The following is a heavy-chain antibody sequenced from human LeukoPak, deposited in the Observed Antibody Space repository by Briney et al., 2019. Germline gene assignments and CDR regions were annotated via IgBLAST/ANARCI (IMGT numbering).Heavy chain of an antibody. D-gene: IGHD2-15*01. CDR2: ISSSSSYI. J-gene: IGHJ4*02. V-gene: IGHV3-21*04. Sequence: GGSLRLSCAASGFTFSSYSMNWVRQAPGKGLEWVSSISSSSSYIYYADSVKGRFTISRDNAKNSLYLQMNSLRAEDTAVYYCAMDIVVVVAADFDYWGQGTLVTVSS. CDR3: AMDIVVVVAADFDY. CDR1: GFTFSSYS.